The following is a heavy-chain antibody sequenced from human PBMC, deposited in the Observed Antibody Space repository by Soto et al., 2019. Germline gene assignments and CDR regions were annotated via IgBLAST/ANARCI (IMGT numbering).Heavy chain of an antibody. CDR3: AREPNYFSY. J-gene: IGHJ4*01. CDR1: GYTFTSYG. Sequence: QVQLVQSGAEVKKPGASVKVSCKASGYTFTSYGISWVRQAPGQGLEWMGWISAYNGNTKYAQKLQGRVTMTTAPSASTADMELRSLSSDDTAVYSCAREPNYFSYWGQGTLVTVSS. V-gene: IGHV1-18*01. CDR2: ISAYNGNT.